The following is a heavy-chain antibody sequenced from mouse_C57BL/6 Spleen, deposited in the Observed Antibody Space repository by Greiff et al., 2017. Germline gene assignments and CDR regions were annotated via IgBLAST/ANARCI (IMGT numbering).Heavy chain of an antibody. J-gene: IGHJ4*01. CDR1: GYTFTDYE. D-gene: IGHD1-1*01. CDR3: TRRRITTVVADYYAMDY. CDR2: IDPETGGT. Sequence: QVQLKESGAELVRPGASVTLSCKASGYTFTDYEMHWVKQTPVHGLEWIGAIDPETGGTAYNQKFKGKAILTADKSSSTAYMELRSLTSEVSAVYYCTRRRITTVVADYYAMDYWGQGTSVTVSS. V-gene: IGHV1-15*01.